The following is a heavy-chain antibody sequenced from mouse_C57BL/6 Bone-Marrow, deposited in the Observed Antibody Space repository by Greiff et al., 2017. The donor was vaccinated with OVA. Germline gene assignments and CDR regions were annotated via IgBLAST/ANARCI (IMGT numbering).Heavy chain of an antibody. V-gene: IGHV14-4*01. J-gene: IGHJ2*01. Sequence: EVQLQQSGAELVRPGASVKLSCTASGFNIKDDYMHWVKQRPEQGLEWIGWIDPENGDTAYASKFQGKATITADTSSNTAYLQLSSLTSEDTAVYYCLYYYGSRDYWGQGTTLTVSS. CDR2: IDPENGDT. D-gene: IGHD1-1*01. CDR3: LYYYGSRDY. CDR1: GFNIKDDY.